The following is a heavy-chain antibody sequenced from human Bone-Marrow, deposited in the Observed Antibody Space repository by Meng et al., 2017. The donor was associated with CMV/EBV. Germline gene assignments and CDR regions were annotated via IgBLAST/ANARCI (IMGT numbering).Heavy chain of an antibody. V-gene: IGHV3-48*04. CDR3: VRGISYYFDY. Sequence: GESLKISCAASGFTFSRFVMNWVRQAPGKGLEWVSYISNSPTTIHYADSVKGRFTISRDNAKNSLYLQMNSLSAEDTAVYYCVRGISYYFDYWGQGALVTFSS. J-gene: IGHJ4*02. D-gene: IGHD3-3*02. CDR1: GFTFSRFV. CDR2: ISNSPTTI.